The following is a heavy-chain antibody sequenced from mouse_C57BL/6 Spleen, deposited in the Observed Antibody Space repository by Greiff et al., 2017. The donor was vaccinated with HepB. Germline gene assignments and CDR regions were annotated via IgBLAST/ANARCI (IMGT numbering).Heavy chain of an antibody. D-gene: IGHD1-1*01. CDR1: GYTFTSYG. CDR2: IYPRSGNT. CDR3: AGYYDDFFAY. V-gene: IGHV1-81*01. Sequence: VHLVESGAELARPGASVKLSCKASGYTFTSYGISWVKQRTGQGLEWIGEIYPRSGNTYYNEKFKGKATLTADKSSSTAYMELRSLTSEDSAVYFCAGYYDDFFAYWGQGTLVTVSA. J-gene: IGHJ3*01.